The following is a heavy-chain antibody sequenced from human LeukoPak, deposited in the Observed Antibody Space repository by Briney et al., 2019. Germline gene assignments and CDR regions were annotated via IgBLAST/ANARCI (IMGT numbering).Heavy chain of an antibody. V-gene: IGHV3-21*01. CDR1: GFTFSSYS. J-gene: IGHJ4*02. CDR2: ISSSSSYI. CDR3: ASSGIWSGELESWTDY. D-gene: IGHD3-10*01. Sequence: GGSLRLSCAASGFTFSSYSMNWVRQAPGKGLEWVSSISSSSSYIYYADSVKGRFTISRDNAKNSLYLQMNSLRAEDTAVYYCASSGIWSGELESWTDYWGQGTLVTVSS.